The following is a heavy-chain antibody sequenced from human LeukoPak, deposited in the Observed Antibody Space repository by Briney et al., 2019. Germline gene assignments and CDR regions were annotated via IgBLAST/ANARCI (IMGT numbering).Heavy chain of an antibody. Sequence: SETLSLTCPVSRGSISSYYWNWIRQSPRRGLEWIGYMFHSGSPNYNPSLKSRVAISIDTSKNQFSLKLSSVTAADTAVYYCARGSRYCSTTSCSSFDYWGQGTLVTVSS. CDR3: ARGSRYCSTTSCSSFDY. D-gene: IGHD2-2*01. V-gene: IGHV4-59*01. CDR2: MFHSGSP. CDR1: RGSISSYY. J-gene: IGHJ4*02.